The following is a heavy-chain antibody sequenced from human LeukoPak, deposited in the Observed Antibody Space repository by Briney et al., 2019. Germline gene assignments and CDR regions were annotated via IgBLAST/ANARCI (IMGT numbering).Heavy chain of an antibody. D-gene: IGHD4-11*01. Sequence: PGESLKISCKGSGYRFTDYWIGWVRQMPGNGLEWMGIIWPGDSNTRYSPSFQGQVTLSADRSISTAYLQWNSLKASDTVMYYCARHVTTVTTSWFDPWGQGTLVTVSS. CDR1: GYRFTDYW. CDR3: ARHVTTVTTSWFDP. V-gene: IGHV5-51*01. CDR2: IWPGDSNT. J-gene: IGHJ5*02.